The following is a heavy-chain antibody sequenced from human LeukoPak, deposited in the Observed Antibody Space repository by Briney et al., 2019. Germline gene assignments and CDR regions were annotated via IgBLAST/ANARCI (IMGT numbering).Heavy chain of an antibody. V-gene: IGHV3-66*01. J-gene: IGHJ6*02. CDR3: ARDQDYGGNSGRYYYYYGMDV. CDR2: IYSGGST. CDR1: GFTVSSNY. Sequence: PGGSLRLSCAASGFTVSSNYMSWVRQAPGKGLEWVSVIYSGGSTYYADSVKGRFTISRDNSKNTLYLQMNSLRAEDTAVYYCARDQDYGGNSGRYYYYYGMDVWGQGTTVTVSS. D-gene: IGHD4-23*01.